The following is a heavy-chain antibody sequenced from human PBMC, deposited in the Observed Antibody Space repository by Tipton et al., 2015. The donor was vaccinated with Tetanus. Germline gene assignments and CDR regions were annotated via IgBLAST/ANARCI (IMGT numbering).Heavy chain of an antibody. J-gene: IGHJ3*02. V-gene: IGHV1-69*06. Sequence: QVQLVQSGAEVKKPGSSVKVSCKASGGTFSSYAISWVRQAPGQGLEWMGGIIPIFGTANYAQKFQGRVTITADKSTSTAYMELSSLRSEDTAVYYCAREGSEDYGETASGFDIWGQGTMVTVSS. CDR2: IIPIFGTA. CDR1: GGTFSSYA. D-gene: IGHD4-17*01. CDR3: AREGSEDYGETASGFDI.